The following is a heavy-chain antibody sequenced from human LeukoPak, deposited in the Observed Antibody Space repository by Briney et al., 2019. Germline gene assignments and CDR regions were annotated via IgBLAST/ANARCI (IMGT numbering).Heavy chain of an antibody. CDR3: VRGSRYSYGPFDY. CDR1: GFGFSSHW. CDR2: INAGGSGT. Sequence: GGSLRLSCAASGFGFSSHWMHWVRQAPGEGLVWVSRINAGGSGTSYADSVEGRFTISRDNAKDTLYLQMNSLRAEDTAVYYCVRGSRYSYGPFDYWGQGTLVTVSS. J-gene: IGHJ4*02. D-gene: IGHD5-18*01. V-gene: IGHV3-74*01.